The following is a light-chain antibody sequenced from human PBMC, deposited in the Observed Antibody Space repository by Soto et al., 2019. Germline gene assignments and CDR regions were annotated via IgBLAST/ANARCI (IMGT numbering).Light chain of an antibody. Sequence: EIVLTQSPATLSLSPGERATLSCRASQSVSSYLAWYQQKPGQAPRLLIYDASNRATGIPARFSGSGSGTDFTLPISSLEPEDFAVYYCQQRSNWTPTFGPGTKVDIK. J-gene: IGKJ3*01. CDR1: QSVSSY. CDR2: DAS. CDR3: QQRSNWTPT. V-gene: IGKV3-11*01.